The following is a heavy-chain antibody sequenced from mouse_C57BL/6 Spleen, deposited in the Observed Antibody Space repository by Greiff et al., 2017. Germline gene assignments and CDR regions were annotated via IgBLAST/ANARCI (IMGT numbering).Heavy chain of an antibody. D-gene: IGHD2-4*01. CDR1: GYTFTSYW. V-gene: IGHV1-64*01. CDR3: ARSGYYDYDVLFDY. J-gene: IGHJ2*01. Sequence: QVQLQQPGAELVKPGASVKLSCKASGYTFTSYWMHWVKQRPGQGLEWIGMIHPNSGSTNYNEKFKSKATLTVDKSSSTAYMQLSSLTSEDSEVYYCARSGYYDYDVLFDYWGQGTTLTVSS. CDR2: IHPNSGST.